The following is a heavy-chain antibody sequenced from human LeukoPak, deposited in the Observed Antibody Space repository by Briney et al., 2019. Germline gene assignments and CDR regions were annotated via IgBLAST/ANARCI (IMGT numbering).Heavy chain of an antibody. CDR1: GFTVSSNY. D-gene: IGHD1/OR15-1a*01. CDR3: ARTEMEQSGEDYFDY. CDR2: IYSGGST. J-gene: IGHJ4*02. V-gene: IGHV3-53*04. Sequence: PWGSLRLSCAASGFTVSSNYMSWVRQAPGKGLEWVSVIYSGGSTYYADSVKGRFTISRHNSKNTLYLQMNSLRAEDTAVYYCARTEMEQSGEDYFDYWGQGTLVTVSS.